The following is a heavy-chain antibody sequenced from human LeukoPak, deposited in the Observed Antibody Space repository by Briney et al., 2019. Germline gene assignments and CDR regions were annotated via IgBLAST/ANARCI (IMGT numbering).Heavy chain of an antibody. CDR1: GGSISSHY. D-gene: IGHD6-13*01. Sequence: SETLSLTCTVSGGSISSHYWSWIRQPPGKGLEWIGYISYSGITNYNPSLKSRVTISVDTSKKQISLRLRSVTAADTAVYFCAGDIAAVNIPGSRLDPWGQGTLVTVSS. J-gene: IGHJ5*02. V-gene: IGHV4-59*08. CDR3: AGDIAAVNIPGSRLDP. CDR2: ISYSGIT.